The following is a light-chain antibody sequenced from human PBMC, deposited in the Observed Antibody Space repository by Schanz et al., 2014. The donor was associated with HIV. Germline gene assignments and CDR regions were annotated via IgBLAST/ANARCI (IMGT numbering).Light chain of an antibody. CDR3: ATWDITLNGPV. CDR2: SNN. Sequence: QSVLTQPPSASGTPGQRVTISCSGSNSNIGTNTVSWYQQLPGTAPKLLIYSNNQRPSGVPDRFSGSKSGTSASLTISGLQSDDEADYYCATWDITLNGPVFGGGTKLTVL. CDR1: NSNIGTNT. V-gene: IGLV1-44*01. J-gene: IGLJ2*01.